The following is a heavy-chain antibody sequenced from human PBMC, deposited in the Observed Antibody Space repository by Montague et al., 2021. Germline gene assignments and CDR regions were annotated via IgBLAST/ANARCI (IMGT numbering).Heavy chain of an antibody. CDR3: AKNRAAPGRSSFDY. CDR1: GFTFSGYA. D-gene: IGHD6-13*01. Sequence: SLRLSCAASGFTFSGYAVSWVRQAPGKVLEWVSGTSATGGGTFYADSVKGRFIISRDNSKNTLFLQMNSLRADDTAVYYCAKNRAAPGRSSFDYWGQGTLVTVSS. CDR2: TSATGGGT. V-gene: IGHV3-23*01. J-gene: IGHJ4*02.